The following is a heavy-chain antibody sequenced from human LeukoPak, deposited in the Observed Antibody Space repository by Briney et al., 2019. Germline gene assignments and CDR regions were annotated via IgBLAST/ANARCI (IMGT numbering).Heavy chain of an antibody. CDR1: GGSIGTYY. D-gene: IGHD3-16*02. CDR2: IYVTGT. Sequence: SEILSLTCTVSGGSIGTYYWSWIRQSPGKGLEWIGYIYVTGTRYNPYLQSRVTISVDRSRNQLFLKMSSVTAADTAVYYCARHIGGGIEDMDVWGKGTKVIVSS. CDR3: ARHIGGGIEDMDV. V-gene: IGHV4-59*08. J-gene: IGHJ6*03.